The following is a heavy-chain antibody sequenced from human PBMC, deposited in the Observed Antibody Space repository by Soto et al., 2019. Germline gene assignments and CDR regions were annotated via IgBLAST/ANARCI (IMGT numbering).Heavy chain of an antibody. CDR1: GGTFSSYA. CDR3: ARCLKTGPLYYYSYGMDV. J-gene: IGHJ6*02. CDR2: IIPIFGTA. Sequence: QVQLVQSGAEVKKPGSSVKVSCKASGGTFSSYAISWVRQAPGQGLEWMGGIIPIFGTANYAQKFQGRVTIPAAESPSTPYMELRSLRSEDTAVYYCARCLKTGPLYYYSYGMDVGGQGTTVTVSS. D-gene: IGHD1-1*01. V-gene: IGHV1-69*01.